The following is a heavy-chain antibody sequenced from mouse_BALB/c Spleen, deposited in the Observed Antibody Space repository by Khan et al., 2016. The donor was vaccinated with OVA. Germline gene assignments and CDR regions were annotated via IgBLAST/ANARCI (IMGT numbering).Heavy chain of an antibody. V-gene: IGHV9-1*02. Sequence: QIQLVQSGPELKKPGETVEISCKASGYTFTNFGMNWVKQAPGKALKWMGWINTSTGEPTYADDFKGRFAFSLETSASTAYLQINNLKNEDMATYFCARGLNYYGSWFAYWGQGTLVTVSA. D-gene: IGHD1-1*01. CDR1: GYTFTNFG. J-gene: IGHJ3*01. CDR2: INTSTGEP. CDR3: ARGLNYYGSWFAY.